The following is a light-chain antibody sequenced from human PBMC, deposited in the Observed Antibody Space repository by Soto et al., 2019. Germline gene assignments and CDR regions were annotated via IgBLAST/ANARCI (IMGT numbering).Light chain of an antibody. CDR3: QQYNSYPWT. CDR1: QTINSW. J-gene: IGKJ2*02. CDR2: KAS. V-gene: IGKV1-5*03. Sequence: DIQMTQSPSTLSASVRDRVTITCRASQTINSWLAWSQQKPGKAPRLLIYKASSLESGVPSRFSGSGSGTEFTLTISSLQPDDFATYYCQQYNSYPWTFGQGTKLEIK.